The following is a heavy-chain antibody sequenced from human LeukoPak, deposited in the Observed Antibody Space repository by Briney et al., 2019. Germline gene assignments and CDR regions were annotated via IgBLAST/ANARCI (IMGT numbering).Heavy chain of an antibody. CDR2: IKQDGSEK. D-gene: IGHD6-19*01. V-gene: IGHV3-7*03. CDR1: GFTFSTYW. CDR3: AKGSAVADIYFDY. J-gene: IGHJ4*02. Sequence: PGGSLRLSCAASGFTFSTYWMTWVRQAPGKGLEWVANIKQDGSEKNYVDSVKGRFTISRDNAKNSLDLQMNSLRAEDTAVYYCAKGSAVADIYFDYWGQGTLVTVSS.